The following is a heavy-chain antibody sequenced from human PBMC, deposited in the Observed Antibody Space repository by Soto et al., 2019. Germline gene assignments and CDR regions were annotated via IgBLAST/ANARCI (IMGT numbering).Heavy chain of an antibody. Sequence: PGGSLRPSCAASGFTFSSYAMSWVRQARGKGLEWVSGISGSGGSTYYADSVKVRFTISRDNSKNSLYLQMNSLRAEDTAVYYCAKDDRGNYDPNWFDPWGQGTLVTVSS. CDR2: ISGSGGST. D-gene: IGHD3-3*01. CDR3: AKDDRGNYDPNWFDP. V-gene: IGHV3-23*01. J-gene: IGHJ5*02. CDR1: GFTFSSYA.